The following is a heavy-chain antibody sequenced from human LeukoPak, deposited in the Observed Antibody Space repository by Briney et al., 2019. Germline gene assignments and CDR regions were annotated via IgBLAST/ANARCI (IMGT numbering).Heavy chain of an antibody. CDR2: INPNSGGT. Sequence: ASVRASCKASGYTFTGYYMHWVRQAPGQGLEWMGWINPNSGGTNYAQKFQDRVTMTRDTSISTAYMELSRLRSDDTAVYYCARLPSGSYRYFDYWGQGTLVTVSS. CDR1: GYTFTGYY. D-gene: IGHD1-26*01. V-gene: IGHV1-2*02. J-gene: IGHJ4*02. CDR3: ARLPSGSYRYFDY.